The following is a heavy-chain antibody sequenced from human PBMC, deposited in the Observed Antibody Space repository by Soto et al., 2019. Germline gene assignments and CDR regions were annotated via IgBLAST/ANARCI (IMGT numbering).Heavy chain of an antibody. CDR1: GYTFTSYA. V-gene: IGHV1-3*01. Sequence: EASVKVSCKASGYTFTSYAMHWVRQAPGQRLEWMGWINAGNGNTKYSQKFQGRVTITRDTSASTAYMELSSLRSEDTAVYYCARSRNSYGYPALWYWGQGTLVTVSS. J-gene: IGHJ4*02. D-gene: IGHD5-18*01. CDR2: INAGNGNT. CDR3: ARSRNSYGYPALWY.